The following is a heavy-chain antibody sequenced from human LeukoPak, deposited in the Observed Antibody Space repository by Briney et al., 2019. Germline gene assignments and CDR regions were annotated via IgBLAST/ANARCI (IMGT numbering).Heavy chain of an antibody. CDR2: VDYTGIP. V-gene: IGHV4-39*01. J-gene: IGHJ6*02. CDR1: GFTFSSYSMN. CDR3: VSHPYSSYYYHIDV. D-gene: IGHD5-18*01. Sequence: PGGSLRLSCAASGFTFSSYSMNWVRQPPGKGLEWIGSVDYTGIPSHSPSLKSRVTISVDTSKNQFSLKVSSVSAADTGVYYCVSHPYSSYYYHIDVWGRGTTVTVSS.